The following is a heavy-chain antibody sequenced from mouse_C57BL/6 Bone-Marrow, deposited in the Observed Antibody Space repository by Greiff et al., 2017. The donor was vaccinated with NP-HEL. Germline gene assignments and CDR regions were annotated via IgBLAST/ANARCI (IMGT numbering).Heavy chain of an antibody. CDR1: GYTFTSYW. CDR2: IYPGNSDT. D-gene: IGHD1-1*01. J-gene: IGHJ1*03. CDR3: THYYGSGYWYFDV. V-gene: IGHV1-5*01. Sequence: VQLQQSGTVLARPGASVKMSCKTSGYTFTSYWMHWVKQRPGQGLEWIGAIYPGNSDTSYNQKFKGKAKLTAVTSASTAYMELSSLTSEDSAVYSVTHYYGSGYWYFDVWGTGTTVTVSS.